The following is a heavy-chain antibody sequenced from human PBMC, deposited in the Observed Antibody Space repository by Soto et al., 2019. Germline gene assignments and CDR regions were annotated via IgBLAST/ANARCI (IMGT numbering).Heavy chain of an antibody. Sequence: GGSLRLSCAASAFTFSSYAMRWGRQAPGKGLEWVSTISSSGGSIYYADSVKGRFTISRDNSKNTLYLQINSLRAEDTAVYYCAKDKTGSFGGVTVFDIWGQGTMVTVSS. V-gene: IGHV3-23*01. J-gene: IGHJ3*02. CDR1: AFTFSSYA. CDR3: AKDKTGSFGGVTVFDI. CDR2: ISSSGGSI. D-gene: IGHD3-16*02.